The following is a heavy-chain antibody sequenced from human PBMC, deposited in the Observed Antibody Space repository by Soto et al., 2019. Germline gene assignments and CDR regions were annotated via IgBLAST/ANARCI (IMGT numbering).Heavy chain of an antibody. Sequence: GSLRLPCSASGFTFNTYNMNGVRQAPGKGLEWVSFISSSSKTIYYADPVKGRFTISRDNAKNSLYLQMNSLRDEDTAVYYCAVFEASGPLDVWGQGTTVTVYS. CDR2: ISSSSKTI. D-gene: IGHD3-10*01. CDR3: AVFEASGPLDV. CDR1: GFTFNTYN. V-gene: IGHV3-48*02. J-gene: IGHJ6*02.